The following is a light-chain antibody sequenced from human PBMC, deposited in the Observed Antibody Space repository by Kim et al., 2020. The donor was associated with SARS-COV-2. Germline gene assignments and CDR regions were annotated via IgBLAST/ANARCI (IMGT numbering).Light chain of an antibody. CDR3: QQSHTSLYT. CDR1: QSIGSY. Sequence: SASVGDRVTIPRRASQSIGSYLHWYQQKPGKAPKLLIYGASSLLSGVPSRFSGSGSETDFTLTISTLQPEDFATYFCQQSHTSLYTFGQGTKLEI. V-gene: IGKV1-39*01. CDR2: GAS. J-gene: IGKJ2*01.